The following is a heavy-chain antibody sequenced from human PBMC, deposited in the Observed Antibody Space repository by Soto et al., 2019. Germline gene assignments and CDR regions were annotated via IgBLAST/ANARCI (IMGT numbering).Heavy chain of an antibody. CDR2: IKSKTDGGTT. J-gene: IGHJ6*02. Sequence: PGGSLRLSCAASGFTFSNAWMSWVRQAPGKGLEWVGRIKSKTDGGTTDYAAPVKGRFTISRDDSKNTLYLQMNSLRPEDTAVYYSTGSCSSTSCYRHYYYYGMDVWGQGTTVTVSS. CDR1: GFTFSNAW. V-gene: IGHV3-15*01. D-gene: IGHD2-2*02. CDR3: TGSCSSTSCYRHYYYYGMDV.